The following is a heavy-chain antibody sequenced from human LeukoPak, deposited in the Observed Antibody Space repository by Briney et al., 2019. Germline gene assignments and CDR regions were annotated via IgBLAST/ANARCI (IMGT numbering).Heavy chain of an antibody. CDR1: GLTFDDYA. V-gene: IGHV3-9*01. J-gene: IGHJ4*02. CDR3: ARGPSGYHNT. D-gene: IGHD5-12*01. CDR2: ISWNSGSI. Sequence: GGSLRLSCAASGLTFDDYAMHWVRQAPGKGLEWVSGISWNSGSIGYADSVKGRFTVSRDNSKNTLYLQMNSLRPEDTAVYYCARGPSGYHNTGGQGTLVTVSS.